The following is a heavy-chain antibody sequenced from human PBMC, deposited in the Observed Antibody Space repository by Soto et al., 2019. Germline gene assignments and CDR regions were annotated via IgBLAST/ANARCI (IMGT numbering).Heavy chain of an antibody. CDR2: ISAYNGNT. Sequence: GASVKVSCKASGYTFTSYGISWVRQAPGQGLEWMGWISAYNGNTNYAQKLQGRVTMTTDTSTSTAYMELRSLRSDDTAVYYCARDGLAGFGEIRDPSYYFDYWGQGTPVTVSS. D-gene: IGHD3-10*01. J-gene: IGHJ4*02. V-gene: IGHV1-18*01. CDR1: GYTFTSYG. CDR3: ARDGLAGFGEIRDPSYYFDY.